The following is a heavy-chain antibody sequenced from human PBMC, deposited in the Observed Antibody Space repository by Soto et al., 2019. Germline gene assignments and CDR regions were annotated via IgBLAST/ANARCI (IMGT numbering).Heavy chain of an antibody. J-gene: IGHJ4*02. V-gene: IGHV3-23*01. CDR3: AKDWYEDY. Sequence: EVQLLESGGGLVQPGGSLRLSCAASGFTFSTYAMTWVSQAPGKGLEWLSAINTAGTTYYADSVKGRFTISRDNAKNTLYMQMDGLRAEDTAVYYCAKDWYEDYWGQGTLVTVSS. CDR2: INTAGTT. CDR1: GFTFSTYA. D-gene: IGHD6-13*01.